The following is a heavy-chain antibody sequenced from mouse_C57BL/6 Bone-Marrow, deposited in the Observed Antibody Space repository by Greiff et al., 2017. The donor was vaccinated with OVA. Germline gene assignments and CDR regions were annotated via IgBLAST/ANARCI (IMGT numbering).Heavy chain of an antibody. D-gene: IGHD2-10*02. V-gene: IGHV1-63*01. Sequence: VQRVESGAELVRPGTSVKMSCKASGYTFTNYWIGWAKQRPGHGLEWIGDIYPGGGYTNYNEKFKGKATLTADKSSSTAYMQFSSLTSEDSAIYYCARRYGNYLYFDYWGQGTTLTVSS. CDR1: GYTFTNYW. CDR3: ARRYGNYLYFDY. CDR2: IYPGGGYT. J-gene: IGHJ2*01.